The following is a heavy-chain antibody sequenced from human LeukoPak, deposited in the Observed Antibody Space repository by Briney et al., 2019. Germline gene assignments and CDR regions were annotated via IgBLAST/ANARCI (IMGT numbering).Heavy chain of an antibody. D-gene: IGHD2-2*01. V-gene: IGHV4-59*01. CDR2: IYYSGST. Sequence: TSETLSLTCTVSGGSISSYYWSWIRQPPGKGLEWIGYIYYSGSTNYNPSLKSRVTISVDTSKNQFSLKLSSVTAADTAAYYCARDREYQLLLGSSSVFHPDYWGQGTLVTVSS. CDR1: GGSISSYY. CDR3: ARDREYQLLLGSSSVFHPDY. J-gene: IGHJ4*02.